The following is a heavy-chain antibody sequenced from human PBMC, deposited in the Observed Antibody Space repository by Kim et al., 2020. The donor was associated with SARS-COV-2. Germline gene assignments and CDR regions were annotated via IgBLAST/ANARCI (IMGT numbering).Heavy chain of an antibody. CDR1: GGSISSYY. J-gene: IGHJ2*01. Sequence: SETLSLTCTVSGGSISSYYWSWIRQPPGKGLEWIGYIYYSGSTNYNPSLKSRVTISVDTSKNQFSLKLSSVTAADTAVYYCARDKVTNYDSSGLRTFGYWYFDLWGRGTLVTVSS. D-gene: IGHD3-22*01. CDR2: IYYSGST. V-gene: IGHV4-59*01. CDR3: ARDKVTNYDSSGLRTFGYWYFDL.